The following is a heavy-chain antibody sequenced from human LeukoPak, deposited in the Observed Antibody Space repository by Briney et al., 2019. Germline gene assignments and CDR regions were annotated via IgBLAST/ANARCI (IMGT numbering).Heavy chain of an antibody. CDR1: GYTFTGYY. Sequence: RRASVKVSCKASGYTFTGYYMHWVRQAPGQGLEWMGWINPNSGGTNYAQKFQGRVTMTRDTSISTAYMELGRLRSDDTAVYYCARSGTPILVVRGTLNWFDPWGQGTLVTVSS. J-gene: IGHJ5*02. CDR3: ARSGTPILVVRGTLNWFDP. D-gene: IGHD3-10*01. CDR2: INPNSGGT. V-gene: IGHV1-2*02.